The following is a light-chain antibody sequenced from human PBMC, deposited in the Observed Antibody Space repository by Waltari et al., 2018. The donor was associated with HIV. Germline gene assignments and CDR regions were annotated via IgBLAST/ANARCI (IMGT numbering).Light chain of an antibody. CDR1: SSDVGGYNY. CDR3: SSYTSSSTLYVV. Sequence: QSALTQPASVSGSPGQSITISCTGTSSDVGGYNYVSWYQPHPGKAPNPMIYAVSNRPSGVANRFSGSKSGNTASLTISGLQAEDEADYYCSSYTSSSTLYVVFGGGTKLTVL. J-gene: IGLJ2*01. V-gene: IGLV2-14*01. CDR2: AVS.